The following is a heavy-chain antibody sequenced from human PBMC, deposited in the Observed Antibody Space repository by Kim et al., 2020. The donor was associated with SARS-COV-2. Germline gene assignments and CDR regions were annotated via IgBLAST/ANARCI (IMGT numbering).Heavy chain of an antibody. CDR2: ITYDGSNK. J-gene: IGHJ3*02. CDR3: AQEDNVFDI. CDR1: GFILSNYA. V-gene: IGHV3-30-3*01. D-gene: IGHD2-15*01. Sequence: GGSLRLSCAASGFILSNYAVHWVRQAPGKGLEWVAGITYDGSNKYYAESVKGRFTISRDNSKDTMSLEMNSLRVEDTALYYCAQEDNVFDIWGQGTMVTV.